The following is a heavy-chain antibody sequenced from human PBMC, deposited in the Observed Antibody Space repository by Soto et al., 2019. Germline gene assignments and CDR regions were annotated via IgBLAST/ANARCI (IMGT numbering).Heavy chain of an antibody. Sequence: KGLEWVAVISYDGSKTYYADSAKGRFTISRDNSKNTLYLQMNSLRAEDTAVYYCAKTEQPYYYYYGMDVWGQGTTVTVSS. D-gene: IGHD6-13*01. J-gene: IGHJ6*02. V-gene: IGHV3-30*18. CDR3: AKTEQPYYYYYGMDV. CDR2: ISYDGSKT.